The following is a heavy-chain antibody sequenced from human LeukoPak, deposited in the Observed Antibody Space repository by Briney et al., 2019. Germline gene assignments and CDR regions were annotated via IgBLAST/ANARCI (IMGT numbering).Heavy chain of an antibody. CDR1: GYAFTGYY. J-gene: IGHJ4*02. CDR3: ARDYYDSSDY. V-gene: IGHV1-2*02. Sequence: VSVKVSCKASGYAFTGYYMHWVRQAPGQGLEWMGWINPNSGGTNYAQKFQGRVSMTRDTSISTAYMELSRLRSDDTAVYYCARDYYDSSDYWGQGTLVTVSS. CDR2: INPNSGGT. D-gene: IGHD3-22*01.